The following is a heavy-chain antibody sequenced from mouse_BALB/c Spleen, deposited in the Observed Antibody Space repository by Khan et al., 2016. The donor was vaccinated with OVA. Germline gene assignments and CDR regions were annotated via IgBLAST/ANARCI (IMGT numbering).Heavy chain of an antibody. CDR2: IDPFNGST. J-gene: IGHJ3*01. V-gene: IGHV1S135*01. CDR1: GYSFTSYY. Sequence: VQLKESGPELMKPGASVKISCKASGYSFTSYYIHWVKQSHGKSLEWIGYIDPFNGSTSYNQKSKGKATLTVDKSSSTAYMHISSLTSEDSAVYYCARHGYVAWFAYWGQGTLVTVSA. D-gene: IGHD2-2*01. CDR3: ARHGYVAWFAY.